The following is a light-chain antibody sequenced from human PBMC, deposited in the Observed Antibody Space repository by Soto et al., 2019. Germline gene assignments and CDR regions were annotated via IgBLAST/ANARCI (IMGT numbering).Light chain of an antibody. CDR1: QTISSW. Sequence: DIHMTQSPSTLSASVGDRVTITCRASQTISSWLAWCQQKPGKAPKLLIYKASTLKSGVPSRFSGSGPGTEFTLTISSLQPDDFATYYCQHYNSYSEAFGQGTKVDIK. CDR2: KAS. CDR3: QHYNSYSEA. V-gene: IGKV1-5*03. J-gene: IGKJ1*01.